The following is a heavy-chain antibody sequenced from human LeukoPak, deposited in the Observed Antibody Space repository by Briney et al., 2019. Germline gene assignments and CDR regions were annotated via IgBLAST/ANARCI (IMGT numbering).Heavy chain of an antibody. Sequence: GASVKVSCKASGYTLTAYYIHWVRQAPGQGLEWMGRINPTSGDTNYAQKFQGRVTMTRDTSISTAYMELRRLRSDDTAVYYCARAYYYDSSAYYYDYWGQGTLVTVSS. J-gene: IGHJ4*02. D-gene: IGHD3-22*01. V-gene: IGHV1-2*06. CDR1: GYTLTAYY. CDR2: INPTSGDT. CDR3: ARAYYYDSSAYYYDY.